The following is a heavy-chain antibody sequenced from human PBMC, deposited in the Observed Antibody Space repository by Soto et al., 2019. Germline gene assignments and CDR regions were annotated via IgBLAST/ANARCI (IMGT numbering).Heavy chain of an antibody. CDR3: AGGATGSYHYYYMGV. D-gene: IGHD3-10*01. CDR2: IIPMLGVP. J-gene: IGHJ6*03. CDR1: GGTFNSYA. V-gene: IGHV1-69*04. Sequence: QVQLVQSGAEVKKPGSSVSVSCKASGGTFNSYAINWVRQAPGQGLEWLGRIIPMLGVPNYAQNFQGRITITADKVTTTAYMEVTGLRSEDTAVYYCAGGATGSYHYYYMGVWGQGTTVTVSS.